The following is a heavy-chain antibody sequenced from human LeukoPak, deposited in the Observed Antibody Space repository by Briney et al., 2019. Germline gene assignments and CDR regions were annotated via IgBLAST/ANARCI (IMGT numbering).Heavy chain of an antibody. J-gene: IGHJ4*02. Sequence: SQTLSLTCAISGDSVSSNSAAWNWIRQSPSRGLEWLGRTYYRSKWYNDYAVSVKSRITINPDTSKNQFSLQLNSVTPEDTAVYYCARDQSFPGVFYQIEYSSSSFDYWGQGTLVTVSS. V-gene: IGHV6-1*01. CDR3: ARDQSFPGVFYQIEYSSSSFDY. CDR1: GDSVSSNSAA. D-gene: IGHD6-6*01. CDR2: TYYRSKWYN.